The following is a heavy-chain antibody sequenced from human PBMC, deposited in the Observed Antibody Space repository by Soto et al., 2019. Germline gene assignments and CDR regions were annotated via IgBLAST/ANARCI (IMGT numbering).Heavy chain of an antibody. V-gene: IGHV3-23*01. Sequence: GGSLRLSCAASGFTFSSYAMSWVRQAPGKGLEWVSAISGSGGSTYYADSVKGRFTISRDNSKNTLDLQMNRLRAAVTAVYYCAKETYYYDSGGYYFDFWGQGTLVTVSS. J-gene: IGHJ4*02. CDR2: ISGSGGST. D-gene: IGHD3-22*01. CDR3: AKETYYYDSGGYYFDF. CDR1: GFTFSSYA.